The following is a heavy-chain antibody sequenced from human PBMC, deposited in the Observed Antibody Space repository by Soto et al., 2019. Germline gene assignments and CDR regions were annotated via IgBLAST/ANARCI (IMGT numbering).Heavy chain of an antibody. D-gene: IGHD3-10*01. CDR1: GFTVSSNY. CDR2: IYSGGRT. Sequence: EVQLVDSGGGLIQPGGSLRLSCAASGFTVSSNYMSWVRQAPGKGLEWVSVIYSGGRTYYADSVKGRVTISSDNSKNTMYLHMNILRAEDTAVYYCARHITMDPLLVYWGQGTLVTVSS. J-gene: IGHJ4*02. V-gene: IGHV3-53*01. CDR3: ARHITMDPLLVY.